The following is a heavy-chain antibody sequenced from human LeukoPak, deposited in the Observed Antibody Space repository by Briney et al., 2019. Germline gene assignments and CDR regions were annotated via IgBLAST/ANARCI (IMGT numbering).Heavy chain of an antibody. Sequence: PGGSLRLSCAASGFTFSSYGMHWVRQAPGKGLEWVAVISYDGSNKYYADSVKGRFTISRDNSKNTLYLQMNSLRAEDTAVYYCAKGIQDVYYYGMDVWGQGTTVTVSS. CDR2: ISYDGSNK. V-gene: IGHV3-30*18. J-gene: IGHJ6*02. CDR3: AKGIQDVYYYGMDV. CDR1: GFTFSSYG. D-gene: IGHD5-18*01.